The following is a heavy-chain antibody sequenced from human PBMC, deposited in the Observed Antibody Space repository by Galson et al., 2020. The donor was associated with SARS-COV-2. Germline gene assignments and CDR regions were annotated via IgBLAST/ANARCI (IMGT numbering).Heavy chain of an antibody. D-gene: IGHD3-22*01. V-gene: IGHV4-61*02. Sequence: SETLSLTCTVSGGSISSGSYYWNWIRQPAGKGLEWIGRIYTTESTNYNPYLKSRVTISVDTSKNQFSLKLRSVTAADTAVYYCAREFDSSGGYFDYWGQGTLVTVSS. CDR2: IYTTEST. CDR3: AREFDSSGGYFDY. J-gene: IGHJ4*02. CDR1: GGSISSGSYY.